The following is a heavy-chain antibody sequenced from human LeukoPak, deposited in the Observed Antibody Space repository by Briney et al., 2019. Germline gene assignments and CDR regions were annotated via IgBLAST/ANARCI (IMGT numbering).Heavy chain of an antibody. V-gene: IGHV1-46*01. J-gene: IGHJ3*02. CDR3: ARMHGYGDYQYAFDI. CDR1: GYTFTGYY. CDR2: INPSGGST. D-gene: IGHD4-17*01. Sequence: GASVKVSCKASGYTFTGYYMHWVRQAPGQGLEWMGIINPSGGSTSYAQKFQGRVTMTRDTSTSTLYMELRSLRSEDTAVYYCARMHGYGDYQYAFDIWGQGTMVTVSS.